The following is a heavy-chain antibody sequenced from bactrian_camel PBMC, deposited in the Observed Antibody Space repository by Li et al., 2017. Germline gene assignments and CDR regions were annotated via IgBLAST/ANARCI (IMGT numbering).Heavy chain of an antibody. V-gene: IGHV3S57*01. J-gene: IGHJ4*01. CDR1: LPTGTYYC. CDR2: IGNDGTT. D-gene: IGHD6*01. CDR3: AARGTYGGRWYCPPAPSTFNY. Sequence: HVQLVESGGGSVQAGGSLRLSCAASLPTGTYYCMGWFRQPPGHEERERIAVIGNDGTTTYADSVKGRFTISQDNAENTLYLQMHSLKPEDTAMYYCAARGTYGGRWYCPPAPSTFNYWGQGTQVTVS.